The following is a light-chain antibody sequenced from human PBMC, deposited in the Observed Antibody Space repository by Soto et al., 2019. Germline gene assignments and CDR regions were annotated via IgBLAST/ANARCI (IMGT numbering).Light chain of an antibody. J-gene: IGKJ2*01. CDR3: QQYVSSPPT. CDR2: GAS. CDR1: QSVSSSY. Sequence: EIVLTQSPGTLSLSPGERATLSCRASQSVSSSYLAWYQQKPGQAPRLLIYGASSRATGIPDRFSGSGSGTDFTLTISRLEPEDFAVYYCQQYVSSPPTFGRRTKLEIK. V-gene: IGKV3-20*01.